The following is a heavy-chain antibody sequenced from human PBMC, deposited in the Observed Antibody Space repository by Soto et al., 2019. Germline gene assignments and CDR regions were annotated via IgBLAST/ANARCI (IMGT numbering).Heavy chain of an antibody. D-gene: IGHD3-3*01. CDR2: ISDGGERT. V-gene: IGHV3-23*01. Sequence: EVQLLASGGDLVQPGGSLRLSCVASGFTFSDYVMSWVRQVPGKGLEWVSSISDGGERTDYRDSVRGRFTISRDNARFTLHLQMNSLRVDDTAIYFCARDRSTDFGLDVW. CDR1: GFTFSDYV. CDR3: ARDRSTDFGLDV. J-gene: IGHJ6*01.